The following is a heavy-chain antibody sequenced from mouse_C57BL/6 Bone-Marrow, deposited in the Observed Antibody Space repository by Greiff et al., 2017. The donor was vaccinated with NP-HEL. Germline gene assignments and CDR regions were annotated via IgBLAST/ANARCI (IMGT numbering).Heavy chain of an antibody. CDR3: ARQYYTYYYAMDY. Sequence: DVKLVESGGDLVKPGGSLKLSCAASGFTFSSYGMSWVRQTPDKRLEWVATISSGGSYTYYPDSVKGRFTISRDNAKNTLYLQMSSLKSEDTAMYYCARQYYTYYYAMDYWGQGTSVTVSS. CDR1: GFTFSSYG. D-gene: IGHD2-12*01. J-gene: IGHJ4*01. V-gene: IGHV5-6*02. CDR2: ISSGGSYT.